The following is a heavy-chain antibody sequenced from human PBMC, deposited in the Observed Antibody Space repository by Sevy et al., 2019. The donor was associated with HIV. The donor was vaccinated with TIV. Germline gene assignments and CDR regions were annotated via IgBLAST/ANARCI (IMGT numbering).Heavy chain of an antibody. CDR1: GGSFSGYY. J-gene: IGHJ4*02. Sequence: SETLSLTCAVYGGSFSGYYWSWIRQPPGKGLEWIGEINHSGSTNYNPSLKSRVTISVDTSKNQFSLKLSSVTAADTAVYYCARYYDSSGLFDYWGQGTLVTVSS. CDR3: ARYYDSSGLFDY. CDR2: INHSGST. D-gene: IGHD3-22*01. V-gene: IGHV4-34*01.